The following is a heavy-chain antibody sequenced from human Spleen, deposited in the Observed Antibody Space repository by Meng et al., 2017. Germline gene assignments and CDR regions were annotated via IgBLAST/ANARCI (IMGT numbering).Heavy chain of an antibody. CDR3: ARDPVAGTIRNYFDY. J-gene: IGHJ4*02. CDR2: INPSDGRT. D-gene: IGHD6-19*01. V-gene: IGHV1-46*01. Sequence: ASVKVSCKASGYTFTSYYMHWVRQAPGQGLEWMGMINPSDGRTSQAQKFQGRVTMTRDTSTTTVHMELSSLRSDDTAAYYCARDPVAGTIRNYFDYWGQGTLVTVSS. CDR1: GYTFTSYY.